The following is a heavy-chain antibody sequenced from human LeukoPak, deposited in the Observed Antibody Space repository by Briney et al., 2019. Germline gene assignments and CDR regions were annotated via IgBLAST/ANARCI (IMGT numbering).Heavy chain of an antibody. CDR2: INAGNGNT. J-gene: IGHJ4*02. Sequence: ASVKVSCKASGYTFTSYAMHWMRQAPGQRLEWMGWINAGNGNTKYSQKFQGRITMTTDTSTSIAYMELRSLRSDDTAVYYCARIPPGYCSSTSCYTGTGVEGYYFDYWGQGTLVTVSS. V-gene: IGHV1-3*01. CDR3: ARIPPGYCSSTSCYTGTGVEGYYFDY. D-gene: IGHD2-2*02. CDR1: GYTFTSYA.